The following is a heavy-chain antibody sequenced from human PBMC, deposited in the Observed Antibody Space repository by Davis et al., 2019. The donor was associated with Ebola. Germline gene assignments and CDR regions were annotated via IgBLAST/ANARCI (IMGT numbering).Heavy chain of an antibody. CDR2: ISTSGRTI. CDR3: ARGSRNMDV. CDR1: GFTFKDYY. J-gene: IGHJ6*02. Sequence: PGGSLRLSCAASGFTFKDYYMNWIRQAPGKGLEWVSYISTSGRTIHYADSVRGRFTISRDNAMNSLYLQMNSLRGEDTAVYYCARGSRNMDVWGQGTTVTVSS. V-gene: IGHV3-11*01.